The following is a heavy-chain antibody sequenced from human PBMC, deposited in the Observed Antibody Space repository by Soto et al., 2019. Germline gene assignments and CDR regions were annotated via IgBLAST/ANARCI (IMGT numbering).Heavy chain of an antibody. CDR1: GFTFSNYA. V-gene: IGHV3-23*01. CDR2: ISGSGRNT. Sequence: EVQMLESGGGLVHPGGSLRLSCAASGFTFSNYAMNWVRQAPGKGLEWVSSISGSGRNTYYADSVKGRLTISRDSSKHTLYLQMNSLRVEDTGVYYCAKDLNGSGSFTSYYHYGMDVWGQGTMVTVSS. CDR3: AKDLNGSGSFTSYYHYGMDV. J-gene: IGHJ6*02. D-gene: IGHD3-10*01.